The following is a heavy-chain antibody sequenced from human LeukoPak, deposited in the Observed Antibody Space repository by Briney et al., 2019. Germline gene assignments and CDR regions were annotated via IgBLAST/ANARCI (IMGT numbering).Heavy chain of an antibody. V-gene: IGHV3-21*01. CDR1: GFTFSDYS. CDR3: ARGSDYYDSSGIPQAFDI. D-gene: IGHD3-22*01. CDR2: ISDSSNSI. Sequence: PGGSLRLSCAASGFTFSDYSMNWVRQAPGKGLEWVSFISDSSNSIYYADSMKGRFTISRDNAKNSLFLQMNSLRAEDTAVYYCARGSDYYDSSGIPQAFDIWGQGTMVTVSS. J-gene: IGHJ3*02.